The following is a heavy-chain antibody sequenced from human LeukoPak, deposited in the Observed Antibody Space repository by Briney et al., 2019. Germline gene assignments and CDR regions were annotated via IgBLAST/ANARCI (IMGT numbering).Heavy chain of an antibody. CDR3: ARDEKNYYDSSGSGMDY. Sequence: SVKVSCKASGGTFSSYAISWVRQAPGQGLEWMGGIIPIFGTANYAQKFQGRVTITADESTSTAYMELSSLRSEDTAVYYCARDEKNYYDSSGSGMDYWGQGTLVTVSS. V-gene: IGHV1-69*13. J-gene: IGHJ4*02. CDR1: GGTFSSYA. D-gene: IGHD3-22*01. CDR2: IIPIFGTA.